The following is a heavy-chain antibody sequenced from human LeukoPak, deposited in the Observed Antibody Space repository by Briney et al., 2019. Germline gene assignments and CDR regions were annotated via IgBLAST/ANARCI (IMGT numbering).Heavy chain of an antibody. V-gene: IGHV4-38-2*02. D-gene: IGHD2-2*01. CDR3: ANIVVVPAANWFDP. J-gene: IGHJ5*02. CDR2: IYHSGST. CDR1: GYSISSGYY. Sequence: SETLSLTCTVSGYSISSGYYWGWIRPPPGKGLEWIGSIYHSGSTYYNPSLKSRVTISVDTSKNQFSLKLSSVTAADTAVYYCANIVVVPAANWFDPWGQGTLVTVSS.